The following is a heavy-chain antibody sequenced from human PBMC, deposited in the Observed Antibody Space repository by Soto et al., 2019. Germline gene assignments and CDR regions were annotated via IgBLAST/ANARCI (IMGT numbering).Heavy chain of an antibody. CDR1: GFVFSDFQ. CDR2: ITGTSAFT. D-gene: IGHD3-16*01. V-gene: IGHV3-21*01. Sequence: GGSLRLSCAASGFVFSDFQFNWVRQAPGGGLEWLPSITGTSAFTEYAESIEGRFTISRDNPNKLLFLHMDNLRPEDTAVYYCARDNLAFQGAFDLLGQGTLVTVSS. CDR3: ARDNLAFQGAFDL. J-gene: IGHJ4*02.